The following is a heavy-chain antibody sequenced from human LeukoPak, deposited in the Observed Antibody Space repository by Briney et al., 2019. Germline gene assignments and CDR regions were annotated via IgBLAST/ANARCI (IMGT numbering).Heavy chain of an antibody. V-gene: IGHV3-23*01. CDR1: GFSYMHYA. J-gene: IGHJ4*02. CDR2: IGDSDGRT. D-gene: IGHD5-24*01. CDR3: VKERSDGMWYIYDF. Sequence: GGSLRLSCAASGFSYMHYAMSWVRQAPGKGLEWVSAIGDSDGRTYYAESVRGRFTISRDNSKDTLDLDMNSLRAEDTAVYYCVKERSDGMWYIYDFWGQGTLVTVSS.